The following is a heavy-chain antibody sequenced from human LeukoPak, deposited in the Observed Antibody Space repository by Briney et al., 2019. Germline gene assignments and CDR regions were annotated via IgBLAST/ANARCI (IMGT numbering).Heavy chain of an antibody. CDR2: ISGSGDNT. D-gene: IGHD6-19*01. CDR1: GFTFRSYG. Sequence: GGSLRLSCAASGFTFRSYGINWVRQAPGKGLEWVSAISGSGDNTYYADSVKGRFTVSRDNSKNTLYLQMNSLSAEDTAVYYCARGTAVAGTDYWGQGTLVTVSS. V-gene: IGHV3-23*01. CDR3: ARGTAVAGTDY. J-gene: IGHJ4*02.